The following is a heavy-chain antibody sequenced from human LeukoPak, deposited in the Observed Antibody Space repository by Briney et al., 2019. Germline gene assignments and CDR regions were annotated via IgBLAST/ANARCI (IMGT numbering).Heavy chain of an antibody. D-gene: IGHD2-2*01. CDR3: ARDRIVVVPAATGK. Sequence: GGSLRLSCAASGFIFTSYDMHWVRQAPGKGLEWVAVISYDGSNKYYADSVKGRFAISRDNSKNTLYLQMNTLRAEDTAMYYCARDRIVVVPAATGKWGQGTLVTVSS. V-gene: IGHV3-30*09. CDR1: GFIFTSYD. CDR2: ISYDGSNK. J-gene: IGHJ4*02.